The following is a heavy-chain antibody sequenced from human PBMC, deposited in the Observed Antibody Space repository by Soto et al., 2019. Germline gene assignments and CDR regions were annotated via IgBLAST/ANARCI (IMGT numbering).Heavy chain of an antibody. Sequence: TLSLTCTVSGGSISSYYWSWIRQPPGKGLEWIGYIYYSGSTNYNPSLKRRVTISVDTSKNQFSLKLSSVTAADTAVYYCARDGDYYYDSSGYYGLSNWFDPWGQGTLVTVSS. V-gene: IGHV4-59*01. CDR2: IYYSGST. CDR3: ARDGDYYYDSSGYYGLSNWFDP. CDR1: GGSISSYY. J-gene: IGHJ5*02. D-gene: IGHD3-22*01.